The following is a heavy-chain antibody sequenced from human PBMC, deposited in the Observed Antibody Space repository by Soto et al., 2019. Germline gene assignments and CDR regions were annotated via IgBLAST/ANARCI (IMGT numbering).Heavy chain of an antibody. Sequence: SETLSLTCTVSGGSISSGGYYWSWIRQHPGKGLEWIGYIYYSGSTYYNPSLKSRVTISVDTSKNQFSLKLSSVTAADTAVYYCASSCTVTTRFDPWGQGTLVTVSS. CDR1: GGSISSGGYY. D-gene: IGHD4-17*01. J-gene: IGHJ5*02. CDR3: ASSCTVTTRFDP. V-gene: IGHV4-31*03. CDR2: IYYSGST.